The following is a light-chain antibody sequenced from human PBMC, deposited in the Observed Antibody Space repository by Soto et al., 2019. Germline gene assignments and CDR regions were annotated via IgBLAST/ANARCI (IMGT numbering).Light chain of an antibody. CDR1: QVISNY. Sequence: DIQMTQSPSSLSASVGDRVTITCRASQVISNYLAWYQQKPGKVPKLLCYAASTLQFGVPPRFSGSGSGTDFTLTVSSLQPEDVATYYCQKYDSVPLTFGGGTKVEI. CDR2: AAS. J-gene: IGKJ4*01. CDR3: QKYDSVPLT. V-gene: IGKV1-27*01.